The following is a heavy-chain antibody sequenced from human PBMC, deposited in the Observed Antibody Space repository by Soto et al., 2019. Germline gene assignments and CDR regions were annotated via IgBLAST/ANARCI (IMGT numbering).Heavy chain of an antibody. CDR2: IYYSGRT. CDR3: ARGYCSSTICYIWDNWFDP. D-gene: IGHD2-2*02. J-gene: IGHJ5*02. V-gene: IGHV4-59*01. Sequence: PSETLSLTCTVSGGSISSYHWSWIRQPPGKGLEWIGYIYYSGRTNYNPSLKSRVTISVDTSKNQFSLKLSSVTAADTAVYYCARGYCSSTICYIWDNWFDPWGQGTLVTVSS. CDR1: GGSISSYH.